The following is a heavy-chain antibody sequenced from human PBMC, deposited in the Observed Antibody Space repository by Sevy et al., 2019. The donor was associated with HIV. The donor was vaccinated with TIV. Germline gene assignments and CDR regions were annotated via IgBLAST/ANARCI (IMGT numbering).Heavy chain of an antibody. D-gene: IGHD5-12*01. CDR1: GGSISSSSYY. J-gene: IGHJ4*02. V-gene: IGHV4-39*01. CDR2: IYYSGST. CDR3: AGSEYSGYDWPLLV. Sequence: SETLSLTCTVSGGSISSSSYYWGWIRQPPGKGLEGIGSIYYSGSTYYNPSLKSRVTISVDTSKNPFSLKLSSVTAADPAVYYCAGSEYSGYDWPLLVWGQGTLVTVSS.